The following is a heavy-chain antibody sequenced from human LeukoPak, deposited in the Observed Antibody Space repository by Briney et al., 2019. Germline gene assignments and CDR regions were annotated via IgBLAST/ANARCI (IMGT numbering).Heavy chain of an antibody. J-gene: IGHJ4*02. Sequence: GGSLRLSCAASGFTFSRYWMHWVRQVSGKGLVWVSRINYDESSTSYADSVKGRFTISRDNAKNTVYLQMNSLRAEDTAVYYCARGYGDYVDYWGQGTLVTVSS. CDR1: GFTFSRYW. CDR2: INYDESST. CDR3: ARGYGDYVDY. V-gene: IGHV3-74*01. D-gene: IGHD4-17*01.